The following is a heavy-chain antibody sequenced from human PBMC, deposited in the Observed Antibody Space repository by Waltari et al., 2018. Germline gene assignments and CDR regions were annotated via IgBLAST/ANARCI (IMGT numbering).Heavy chain of an antibody. CDR1: GGTFSSYA. V-gene: IGHV1-69*14. J-gene: IGHJ4*02. CDR2: IIPIFGTA. Sequence: QVQLVQSGAEVKKPGSSVKVSCKASGGTFSSYAISWVRQAPGQGLEWMGGIIPIFGTANYAQKFQGRVTITADKSTSTAYMELSSLRSEDTAVYYCARGPPGAVAAYFDYWAREPWSPSPQ. D-gene: IGHD6-19*01. CDR3: ARGPPGAVAAYFDY.